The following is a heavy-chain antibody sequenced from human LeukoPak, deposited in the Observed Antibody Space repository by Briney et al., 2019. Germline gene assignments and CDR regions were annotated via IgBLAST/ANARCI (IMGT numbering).Heavy chain of an antibody. CDR1: GYSISSGYY. CDR2: IYHSGST. D-gene: IGHD1-1*01. J-gene: IGHJ4*02. V-gene: IGHV4-38-2*01. Sequence: SETLSLTCAVSGYSISSGYYWGWIRQPPGKGLEWIGSIYHSGSTYYNPSLKSRDTISVDTSKNQFSLKLSSVTAADTAVYYFARLSGTRDYWGQGTLVTVSS. CDR3: ARLSGTRDY.